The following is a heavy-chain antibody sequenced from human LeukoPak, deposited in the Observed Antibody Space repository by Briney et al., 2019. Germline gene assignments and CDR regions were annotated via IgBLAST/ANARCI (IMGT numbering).Heavy chain of an antibody. CDR2: ISYDGSNK. J-gene: IGHJ5*02. Sequence: PGGSLRLSCAASGFTFSSYAMHWVRQAPGKGLEWVAVISYDGSNKYYADSVKGRFTISGDNSKNTLYLQMNSLRAEDTAVYYCARDRIAVALNWFDPWGQGTLVTVSS. CDR3: ARDRIAVALNWFDP. CDR1: GFTFSSYA. V-gene: IGHV3-30*01. D-gene: IGHD6-19*01.